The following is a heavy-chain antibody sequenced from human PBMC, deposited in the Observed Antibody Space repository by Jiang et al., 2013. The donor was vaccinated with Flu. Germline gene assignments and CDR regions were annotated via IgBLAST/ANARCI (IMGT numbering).Heavy chain of an antibody. Sequence: GLVHPGGSLRLSCAASGFTFSNYEMNWVRQAPGKGLEWVSYISLFGSTIYYADSVQGRFTISRDNAKNSLYLQMNSLRAEDTAVYYCARDRDGSGSYNGHTDAFDIWGQGTMVTVSS. CDR1: GFTFSNYE. D-gene: IGHD3-10*01. V-gene: IGHV3-48*03. CDR3: ARDRDGSGSYNGHTDAFDI. CDR2: ISLFGSTI. J-gene: IGHJ3*02.